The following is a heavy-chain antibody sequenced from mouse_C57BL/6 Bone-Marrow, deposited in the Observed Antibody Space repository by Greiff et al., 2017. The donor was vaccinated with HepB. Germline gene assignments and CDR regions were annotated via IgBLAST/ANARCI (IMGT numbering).Heavy chain of an antibody. D-gene: IGHD1-1*01. CDR2: IHPNSGST. V-gene: IGHV1-64*01. Sequence: VQLQQPGAELVKPGASVKLSCKASGYTFTSYWMHWVKQRPGQGLEWIGMIHPNSGSTNYNEKFKSKATLTVDKSSSTAYMQLSSLTSEDSAVYYCARRDYYGSSDWWGQGTTLTVSS. CDR3: ARRDYYGSSDW. CDR1: GYTFTSYW. J-gene: IGHJ2*01.